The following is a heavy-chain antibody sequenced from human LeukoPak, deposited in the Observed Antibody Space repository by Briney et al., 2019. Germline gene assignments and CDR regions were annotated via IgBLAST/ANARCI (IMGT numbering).Heavy chain of an antibody. D-gene: IGHD2-2*01. CDR3: ARGPHCSSTSCYSEYFHH. CDR1: GASISSGGYY. V-gene: IGHV4-31*03. Sequence: PSQTLSLTCTVSGASISSGGYYWSWIRQHPGKGLEWIGYISYSGSPYYNPSLKSRVTISVDTSRNQFSLKPSSVTAADTAVYYCARGPHCSSTSCYSEYFHHWGQGTLVTVSS. J-gene: IGHJ1*01. CDR2: ISYSGSP.